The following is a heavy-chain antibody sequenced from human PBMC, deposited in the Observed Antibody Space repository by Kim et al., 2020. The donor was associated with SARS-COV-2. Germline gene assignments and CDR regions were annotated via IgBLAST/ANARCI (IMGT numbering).Heavy chain of an antibody. V-gene: IGHV4-59*01. J-gene: IGHJ4*02. Sequence: SETLSLTCTVSGDSISSYSWSWIRQPPGKGLEWIAYTSYSGSTNYNPSLKSRVTISVGTSKNQFSLKLSSVTAADTAVYYCTRDRIGYCSSTSCSLHFDYWGQGTLVTVSS. CDR2: TSYSGST. CDR3: TRDRIGYCSSTSCSLHFDY. D-gene: IGHD2-2*01. CDR1: GDSISSYS.